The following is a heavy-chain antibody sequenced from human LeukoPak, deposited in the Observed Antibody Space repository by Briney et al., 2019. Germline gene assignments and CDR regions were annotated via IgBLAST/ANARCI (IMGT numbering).Heavy chain of an antibody. CDR2: INPNSGGT. CDR3: ARAPEGYDILTGYFGY. J-gene: IGHJ4*02. CDR1: GYTFTGYY. V-gene: IGHV1-2*02. D-gene: IGHD3-9*01. Sequence: ASVRVSCKASGYTFTGYYMHWVRQARGQGLEWMGWINPNSGGTNYAQKFQGRVTMTRDTSISTAYMELSRLRSDDTAVYYCARAPEGYDILTGYFGYWGQGTLVTVS.